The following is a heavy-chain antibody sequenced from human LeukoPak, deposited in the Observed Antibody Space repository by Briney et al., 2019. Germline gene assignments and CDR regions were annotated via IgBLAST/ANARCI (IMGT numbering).Heavy chain of an antibody. J-gene: IGHJ3*02. CDR1: GGSITTYY. CDR3: ARQSTRGYCSSTSCQAVNAFDI. Sequence: PSETLSLTCTVSGGSITTYYWSWIRQPPGKGLEWIGYIFYSGSTRYNPSLKSRVTISVDTSKNQFSLRLTSVTAAGTAVYYCARQSTRGYCSSTSCQAVNAFDIWGQGTMVTVSS. CDR2: IFYSGST. D-gene: IGHD2-2*01. V-gene: IGHV4-59*08.